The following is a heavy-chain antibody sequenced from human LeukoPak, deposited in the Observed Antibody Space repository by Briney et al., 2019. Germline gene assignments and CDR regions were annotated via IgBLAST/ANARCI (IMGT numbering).Heavy chain of an antibody. CDR1: GGSISSSNYY. Sequence: PSETLSLTCTVSGGSISSSNYYWGWIRQPPGKGLEWIGSIYYSGSTYYNPSLKSRVTISVDTSKNQFSLKLSSVTAADTAVYYCARQEAYSSGWWSGFDPWGQGTLVTVSS. CDR3: ARQEAYSSGWWSGFDP. J-gene: IGHJ5*02. V-gene: IGHV4-39*01. CDR2: IYYSGST. D-gene: IGHD6-19*01.